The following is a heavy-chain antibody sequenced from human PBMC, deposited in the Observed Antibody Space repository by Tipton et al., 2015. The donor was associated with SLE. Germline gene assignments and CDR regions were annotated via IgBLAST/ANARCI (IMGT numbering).Heavy chain of an antibody. CDR2: IYSGGST. V-gene: IGHV3-23*03. D-gene: IGHD6-13*01. Sequence: SLRLSCAASGFTFSSYATSWVRQAPGKGLEWVSVIYSGGSTYYADSVKGRFTISRDNSKNTLYLQMNSLRAEDTAVYYCAKDLDSSSSTWGQGTLVTVSS. CDR3: AKDLDSSSST. J-gene: IGHJ5*02. CDR1: GFTFSSYA.